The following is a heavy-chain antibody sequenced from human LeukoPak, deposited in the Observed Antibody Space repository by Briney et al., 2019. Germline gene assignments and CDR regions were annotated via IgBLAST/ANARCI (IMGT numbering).Heavy chain of an antibody. CDR1: GFSVSGYW. CDR3: ARDSESWKGIVPRLDY. CDR2: INQDGSAQ. Sequence: GGSLRLSCTASGFSVSGYWMSWVRQAPGKGLEWVANINQDGSAQYYVDSVKGQFTISRDNPKNSLYLQMNSLRVEDTAVYYCARDSESWKGIVPRLDYWGQGSLVTVSS. J-gene: IGHJ4*02. D-gene: IGHD1-26*01. V-gene: IGHV3-7*01.